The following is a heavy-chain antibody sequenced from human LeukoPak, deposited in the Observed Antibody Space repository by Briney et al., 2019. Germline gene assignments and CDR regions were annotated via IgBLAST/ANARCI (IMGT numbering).Heavy chain of an antibody. D-gene: IGHD2-15*01. CDR3: AKNGGSQCYSHLDS. CDR1: GFTFSSYA. CDR2: TSGSGGST. Sequence: GWSRRLSCAASGFTFSSYAMSWVRQAPGKGLEWVSGTSGSGGSTYYAGSVKGRFTISRDNSKNTLYLQMNSLRVEDTAVYYCAKNGGSQCYSHLDSWGQGTLVTVSS. J-gene: IGHJ4*02. V-gene: IGHV3-23*01.